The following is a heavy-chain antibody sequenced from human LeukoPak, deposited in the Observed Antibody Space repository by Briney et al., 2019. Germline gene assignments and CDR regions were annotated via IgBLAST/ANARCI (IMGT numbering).Heavy chain of an antibody. CDR1: GASISSYY. CDR3: ARWSLYSSGWYFDY. V-gene: IGHV4-59*01. J-gene: IGHJ4*02. D-gene: IGHD6-19*01. CDR2: IYYSGST. Sequence: SETLSLTCTVSGASISSYYWSWIRQPPGKGREWIGYIYYSGSTSYNPSRKSRVTISADTSKNQFSLNLSSVTAADTAVYYCARWSLYSSGWYFDYWGQGILVTVSS.